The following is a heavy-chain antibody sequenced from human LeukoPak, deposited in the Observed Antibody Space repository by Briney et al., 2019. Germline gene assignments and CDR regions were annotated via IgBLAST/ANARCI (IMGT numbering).Heavy chain of an antibody. V-gene: IGHV4-61*02. D-gene: IGHD6-13*01. CDR1: GGSISSGSYY. J-gene: IGHJ6*03. CDR3: ARGSQYSSSWSSSFYYYYYMDV. Sequence: SETLSLTCTVSGGSISSGSYYWSWIRQPAGKGLEWIARIYTSGSTNYNPSLKSRVTISVDTSKNQFSLKLSSVTAADTAVYYCARGSQYSSSWSSSFYYYYYMDVWGKGTTVTISS. CDR2: IYTSGST.